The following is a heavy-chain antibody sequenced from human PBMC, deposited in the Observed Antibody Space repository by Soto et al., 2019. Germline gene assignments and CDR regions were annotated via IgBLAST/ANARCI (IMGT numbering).Heavy chain of an antibody. CDR1: GGSISSGGYS. Sequence: PSETLSLTCAVSGGSISSGGYSWSWIRQPPGKGLEWIGYIYHSGSTYYNPSLKSRVTISVDRSKNQFSLKLSSVTAADTAVYYCARGYYDFWSGYAYYFDYWGQGTLVTVSS. D-gene: IGHD3-3*01. J-gene: IGHJ4*02. CDR2: IYHSGST. CDR3: ARGYYDFWSGYAYYFDY. V-gene: IGHV4-30-2*01.